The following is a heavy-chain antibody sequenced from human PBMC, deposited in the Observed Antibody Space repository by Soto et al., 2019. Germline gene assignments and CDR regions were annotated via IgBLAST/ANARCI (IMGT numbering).Heavy chain of an antibody. CDR2: ISGSGSTI. V-gene: IGHV3-48*03. CDR1: GFTFSSHE. D-gene: IGHD2-21*01. J-gene: IGHJ1*01. CDR3: ARGGAY. Sequence: PGGSLRLSCEATGFTFSSHEMNWIRQTPGKRLEWIAKISGSGSTINYADSVKGRFTISRDNVQRTLHLQMDSLRVEDIGVYYCARGGAYWGRGTLVTVSS.